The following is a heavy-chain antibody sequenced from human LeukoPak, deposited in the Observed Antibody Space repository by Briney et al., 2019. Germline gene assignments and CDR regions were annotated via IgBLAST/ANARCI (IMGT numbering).Heavy chain of an antibody. CDR3: ARGGGSYCFDY. CDR1: GGSISSGGYY. J-gene: IGHJ4*02. CDR2: IYHSGST. Sequence: PSETLSLTCAVSGGSISSGGYYWSWIRQPPGKGLEWIGYIYHSGSTYYNPSLKSRVTISVDRSKNQFSLKLSSVTAADTAVYYCARGGGSYCFDYWGQGTLVTVSS. D-gene: IGHD2-15*01. V-gene: IGHV4-30-2*01.